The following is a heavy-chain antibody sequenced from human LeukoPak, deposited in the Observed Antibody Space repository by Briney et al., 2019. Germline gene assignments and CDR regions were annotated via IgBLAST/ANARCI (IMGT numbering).Heavy chain of an antibody. CDR3: AKSDIVVVPAAVFY. CDR1: GFTVSSNY. J-gene: IGHJ4*02. V-gene: IGHV3-66*01. CDR2: IYGSGDT. Sequence: GGSLRLSCAASGFTVSSNYMSWVRQAPGKGLEWVSIIYGSGDTCYADSVKGRFTISRDNSKNTLYLQMNSLRAEDTAVYYCAKSDIVVVPAAVFYWGQGTLVTVSS. D-gene: IGHD2-2*01.